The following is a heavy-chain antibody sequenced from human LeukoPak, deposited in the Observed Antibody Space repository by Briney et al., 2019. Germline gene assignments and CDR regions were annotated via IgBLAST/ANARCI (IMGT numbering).Heavy chain of an antibody. V-gene: IGHV4-4*07. CDR2: IYTSGST. Sequence: SETLSLTCTVSGGSISSYYWSWIRQPAGKGLEWIGRIYTSGSTNYNPSLKSRVTMSVDTSKNQFSLKLSSVTAADTAVYYCARVLIASVAGTIDDAFDIWGQGTMVTVSS. CDR3: ARVLIASVAGTIDDAFDI. CDR1: GGSISSYY. J-gene: IGHJ3*02. D-gene: IGHD1-14*01.